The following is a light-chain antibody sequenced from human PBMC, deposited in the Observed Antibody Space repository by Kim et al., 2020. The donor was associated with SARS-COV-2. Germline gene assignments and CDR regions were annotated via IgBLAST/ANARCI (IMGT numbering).Light chain of an antibody. J-gene: IGKJ1*01. CDR2: GAS. CDR3: QEYERSRT. Sequence: YVCAGEGDSHSLRDSQCRTTRHLVWYRPEPSQDDRVHICGASRRASGITDRLSGSGSGTDFTHTVSRLEPEDFAVYYCQEYERSRTFGQGTKL. CDR1: QCRTTRH. V-gene: IGKV3-20*01.